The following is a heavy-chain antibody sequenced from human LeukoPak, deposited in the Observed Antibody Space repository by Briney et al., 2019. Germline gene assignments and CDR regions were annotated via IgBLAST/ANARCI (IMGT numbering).Heavy chain of an antibody. D-gene: IGHD3-9*01. CDR2: IYYSGST. CDR3: ARGVRYFDWFYYYYYMDV. V-gene: IGHV4-59*08. J-gene: IGHJ6*03. Sequence: SETLSLTCTVSGGSISSYYWSWIRQPPGKGLEWIGYIYYSGSTNYNPSLKSRVTISVDTSKNQFSLKLSSVTAADTAVYYCARGVRYFDWFYYYYYMDVWGKGTTVTVSS. CDR1: GGSISSYY.